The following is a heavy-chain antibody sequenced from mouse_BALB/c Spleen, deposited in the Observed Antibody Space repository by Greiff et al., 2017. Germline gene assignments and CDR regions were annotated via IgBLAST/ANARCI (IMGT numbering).Heavy chain of an antibody. CDR2: IYPGNGDT. CDR1: GYTFTSYN. D-gene: IGHD2-14*01. V-gene: IGHV1-12*01. Sequence: QVQLKQPGAELVKPGASVKMSCKASGYTFTSYNMHWVKQTPGQGLEWIGAIYPGNGDTSYNQKFKGKATLTADKSSSTAYMQLSSLTSEDSAVYYCARAYRYDGAWFAYWGQGTLVTVSA. CDR3: ARAYRYDGAWFAY. J-gene: IGHJ3*01.